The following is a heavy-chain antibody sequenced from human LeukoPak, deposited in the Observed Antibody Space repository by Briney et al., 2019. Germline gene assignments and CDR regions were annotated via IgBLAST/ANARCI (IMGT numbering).Heavy chain of an antibody. CDR1: GGSFSGYY. CDR3: AREGRWPQGYSYCGLDV. J-gene: IGHJ6*02. D-gene: IGHD4-23*01. CDR2: INHSGST. V-gene: IGHV4-34*01. Sequence: SETLSLTCAVYGGSFSGYYWSWIRQPPGKGLEWIGEINHSGSTNYNPSLKSRVTISVDTSKNQFSLKLSSVIAADTAVYYCAREGRWPQGYSYCGLDVWGQGTTVTVS.